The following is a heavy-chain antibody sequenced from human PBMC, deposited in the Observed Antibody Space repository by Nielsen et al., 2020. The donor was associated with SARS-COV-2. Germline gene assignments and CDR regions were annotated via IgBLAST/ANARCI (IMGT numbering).Heavy chain of an antibody. CDR1: GDTLSSHG. J-gene: IGHJ4*02. V-gene: IGHV1-69*13. CDR3: GRGWDQGMGLHAWAY. Sequence: SVKVSCKASGDTLSSHGLFWVRQAPGQGLEWIGEIIRLSGATYAQNFQGRATITADESTTTVSMDLRSLKFGDTAVYYCGRGWDQGMGLHAWAYWGQGTQVTVSS. D-gene: IGHD6-19*01. CDR2: IIRLSGA.